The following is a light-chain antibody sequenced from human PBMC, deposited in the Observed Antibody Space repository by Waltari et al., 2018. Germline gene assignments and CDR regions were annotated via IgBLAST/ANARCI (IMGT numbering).Light chain of an antibody. V-gene: IGKV1-39*01. CDR3: QQTSGAPIT. CDR1: QNIVNY. Sequence: DIQMTQSPSSLSASVGDRVTITCRASQNIVNYVYWYQQKPGKAPRLLISGASSLQGGVPSRFSGSGFGTDFTLTIGGLQPEDSATYYCQQTSGAPITFGRGTK. CDR2: GAS. J-gene: IGKJ1*01.